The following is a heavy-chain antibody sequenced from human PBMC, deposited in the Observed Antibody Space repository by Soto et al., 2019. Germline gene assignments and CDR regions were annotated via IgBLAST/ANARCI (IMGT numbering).Heavy chain of an antibody. Sequence: ASETLSLTCAVSGGSISSGGYSWSWIRQPPGKGLEWIGYIYHSGSTYYNPSLKSRVTISVDRSKNQFSLKLSSVTAADTAVYYCARGRSCSGGSCYGLFSWFDPWGQGTLVTVSS. CDR3: ARGRSCSGGSCYGLFSWFDP. J-gene: IGHJ5*02. CDR1: GGSISSGGYS. D-gene: IGHD2-15*01. V-gene: IGHV4-30-2*01. CDR2: IYHSGST.